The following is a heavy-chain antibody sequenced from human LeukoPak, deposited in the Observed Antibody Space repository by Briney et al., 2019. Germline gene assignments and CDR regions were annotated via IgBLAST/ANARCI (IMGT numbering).Heavy chain of an antibody. J-gene: IGHJ4*02. D-gene: IGHD6-13*01. CDR2: IYHSGNT. Sequence: PSETLPLTCTVSGGSISTYYWTWIRQPPGKGLEWIGYIYHSGNTNYNPSLKSQVTISVDTSKNQFSLKLNSVTAADTAVYYCARTGSWYYYFDYWGQGTLVTVSS. V-gene: IGHV4-59*01. CDR1: GGSISTYY. CDR3: ARTGSWYYYFDY.